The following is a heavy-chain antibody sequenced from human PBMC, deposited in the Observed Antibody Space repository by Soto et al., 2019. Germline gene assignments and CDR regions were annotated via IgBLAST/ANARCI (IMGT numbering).Heavy chain of an antibody. CDR1: GGSISSGGYY. CDR2: IYYSGST. CDR3: ARDNLVGGYSDYVDY. J-gene: IGHJ4*02. V-gene: IGHV4-31*03. Sequence: PSETLSLTCTVSGGSISSGGYYWSWIRQHPGKGLEWIGYIYYSGSTYYNPSLKSRVTISVDTSKNQFSLKLSSVTAADTAVYYCARDNLVGGYSDYVDYWGQGTLVTVSS. D-gene: IGHD4-4*01.